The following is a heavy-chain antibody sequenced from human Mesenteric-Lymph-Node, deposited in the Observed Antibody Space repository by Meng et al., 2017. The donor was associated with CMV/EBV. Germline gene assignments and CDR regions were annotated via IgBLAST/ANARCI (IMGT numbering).Heavy chain of an antibody. D-gene: IGHD6-6*01. Sequence: GESLKISCAASGFTFSNYEMNWVRQGPGKGLEWVSYISSSGDTIYYADSVKGRFSISRDNAKNSLYLQMNSLRAEDTAVYYCTRGRAYSSSSTRMDYNYYYGMDVWGQGTTVTVSS. CDR1: GFTFSNYE. CDR3: TRGRAYSSSSTRMDYNYYYGMDV. J-gene: IGHJ6*02. CDR2: ISSSGDTI. V-gene: IGHV3-48*03.